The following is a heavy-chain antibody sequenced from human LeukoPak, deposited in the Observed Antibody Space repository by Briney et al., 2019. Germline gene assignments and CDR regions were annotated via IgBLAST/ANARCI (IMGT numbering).Heavy chain of an antibody. CDR3: ARSYGDYGNHYYYMDV. CDR1: GYTFTGYH. J-gene: IGHJ6*03. Sequence: ASVKVSCKASGYTFTGYHMHWVRQAPGQGLEWMGRINPNSGGTNYAQKFQGRVTMTRDTSISTAYMELSRLRSDDTAVYYCARSYGDYGNHYYYMDVWGKGTTVTVSS. D-gene: IGHD4-17*01. V-gene: IGHV1-2*06. CDR2: INPNSGGT.